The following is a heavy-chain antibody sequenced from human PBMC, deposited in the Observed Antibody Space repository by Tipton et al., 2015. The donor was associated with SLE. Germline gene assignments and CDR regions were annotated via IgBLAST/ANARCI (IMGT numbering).Heavy chain of an antibody. J-gene: IGHJ3*02. CDR3: ARGGRAPLRSSWSNAFDI. Sequence: TLSLTCTVSGGSISSHYWSWIRQPAGKGLEWIGRIYTSGSTNYNPSLKSRVTISVDTSKNQFSLKLSSVTAADTAVYYCARGGRAPLRSSWSNAFDIWGQGTMVTVSS. CDR1: GGSISSHY. D-gene: IGHD6-13*01. V-gene: IGHV4-4*07. CDR2: IYTSGST.